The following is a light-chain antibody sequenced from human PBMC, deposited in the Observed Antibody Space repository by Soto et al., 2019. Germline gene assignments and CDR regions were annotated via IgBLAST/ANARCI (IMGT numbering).Light chain of an antibody. J-gene: IGKJ1*01. CDR2: TLY. Sequence: DIVMTQTPLSLHVTPGEPASISCSSSQSLLDSDDGNTYLDWYLQKPGQSPQLLIYTLYYRASGVTDRFSGSGSGTDFTLTISRLEPEDFAVYYCQQYGSSPRTVGPVTKVDIK. CDR3: QQYGSSPRT. V-gene: IGKV2-40*01. CDR1: QSLLDSDDGNTY.